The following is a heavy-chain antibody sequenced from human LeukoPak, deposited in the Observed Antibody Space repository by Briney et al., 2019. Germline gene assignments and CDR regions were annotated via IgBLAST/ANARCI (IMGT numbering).Heavy chain of an antibody. D-gene: IGHD3-22*01. J-gene: IGHJ4*02. CDR3: AKGGRWLLVPPGY. CDR1: GFTFSSYG. Sequence: PGRSLRLSCAASGFTFSSYGMHWVRQAPGKGLEWVAVISYDGSNKYYADSVKGRFTISRDNSKNTLYLQMNSLRAEDTAVYYCAKGGRWLLVPPGYWGQGTLVTVSS. CDR2: ISYDGSNK. V-gene: IGHV3-30*18.